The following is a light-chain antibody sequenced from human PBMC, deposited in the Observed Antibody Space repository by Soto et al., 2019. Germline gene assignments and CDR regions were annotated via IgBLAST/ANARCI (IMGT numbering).Light chain of an antibody. Sequence: QSALTQPASMSGSPGHTLTISCPRTSRDIDAYDYVSSSQQHPGKAPKLMISEVNNRPSGFSNLFSGSKSGNTAYLTISGLQVEDEAEYFCFSFTITCSHVSGTGNKVTVL. V-gene: IGLV2-14*01. CDR1: SRDIDAYDY. J-gene: IGLJ1*01. CDR3: FSFTITCSHV. CDR2: EVN.